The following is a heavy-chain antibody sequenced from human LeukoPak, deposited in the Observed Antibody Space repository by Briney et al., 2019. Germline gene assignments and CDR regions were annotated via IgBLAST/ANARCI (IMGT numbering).Heavy chain of an antibody. CDR1: GGSISDSTYF. V-gene: IGHV4-39*01. J-gene: IGHJ5*02. D-gene: IGHD3-16*01. CDR3: ARQGASALRNFDP. CDR2: IYYDGST. Sequence: SETLSLTCTVSGGSISDSTYFWAWIRQPPGKGLEWIGTIYYDGSTYYNPSLKSRVTISVDTSKNQFSLRLSSATAADTALYYCARQGASALRNFDPWGQGTLVTVSS.